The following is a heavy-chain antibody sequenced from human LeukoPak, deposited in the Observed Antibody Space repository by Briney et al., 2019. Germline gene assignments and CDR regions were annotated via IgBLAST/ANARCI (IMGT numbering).Heavy chain of an antibody. D-gene: IGHD3-9*01. CDR1: GFSFNRFA. V-gene: IGHV3-23*01. CDR2: VSGSGGTT. CDR3: TKDHISCVGAGCLLHED. Sequence: PGGSLRLSCVASGFSFNRFAMSWVRHAPGKGLEWVSSVSGSGGTTWHAESVKGRFTISKDNSKSTMFLQLNSLRAEDTAVYYCTKDHISCVGAGCLLHEDWGQGTLVTVPS. J-gene: IGHJ4*02.